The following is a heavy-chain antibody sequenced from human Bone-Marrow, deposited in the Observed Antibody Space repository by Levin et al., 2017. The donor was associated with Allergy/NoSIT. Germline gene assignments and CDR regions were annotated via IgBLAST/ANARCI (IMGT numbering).Heavy chain of an antibody. D-gene: IGHD2-2*01. CDR1: GFTFSSYG. J-gene: IGHJ3*02. CDR3: AKTGYCSSTSCYRSAFDI. V-gene: IGHV3-30*18. CDR2: ISYDGSNK. Sequence: GESLKISCAASGFTFSSYGMHWVRQAPGKGLEWVAVISYDGSNKYYADSVKGRFTISRDNSKNTLYLQMNSLRAEDTAVYYCAKTGYCSSTSCYRSAFDIWGQGTMVTVSS.